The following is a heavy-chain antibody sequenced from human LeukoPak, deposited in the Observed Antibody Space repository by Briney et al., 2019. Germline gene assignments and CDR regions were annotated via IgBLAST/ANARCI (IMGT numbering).Heavy chain of an antibody. D-gene: IGHD1-26*01. J-gene: IGHJ4*02. CDR1: GFTFSSYE. V-gene: IGHV3-48*03. CDR2: ISSSGSTI. CDR3: ARERWELPRFDY. Sequence: GGSLRLSCAASGFTFSSYEMNWVRQAPGKGLEWVSYISSSGSTIYYADSVKGRFTISRDNAKNSLYLQMNSLRAEDTAVYYCARERWELPRFDYWGQGTLVTVSS.